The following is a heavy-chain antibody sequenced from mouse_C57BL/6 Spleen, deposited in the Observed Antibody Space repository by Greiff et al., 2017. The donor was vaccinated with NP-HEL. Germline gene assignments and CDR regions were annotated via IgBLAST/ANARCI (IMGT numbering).Heavy chain of an antibody. Sequence: VQLQQSGAELVRPGASVTLSCKASGYTFTDYEMHWVKQTPVHGLEWIGAIDPETGGTAYNQKFKGKAILTADKSSSTAYMELRSLTSEDSAVYYCTRDGYDGWFAYWGQGTLVTVSA. CDR1: GYTFTDYE. V-gene: IGHV1-15*01. J-gene: IGHJ3*01. CDR2: IDPETGGT. CDR3: TRDGYDGWFAY. D-gene: IGHD2-2*01.